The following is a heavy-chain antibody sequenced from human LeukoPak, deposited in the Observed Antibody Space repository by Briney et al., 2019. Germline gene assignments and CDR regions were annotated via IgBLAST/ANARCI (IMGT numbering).Heavy chain of an antibody. CDR1: GFTFDDYA. Sequence: PGRSLRLSCAASGFTFDDYAMHWVRQAPAKGLEWVSGISWNSDSRGYADSVKGRFTISRDNAKKSLHLQMNSLRAEDTALYYCAKVAGPWTYYYYYGMDVWGQGTTVTVSS. D-gene: IGHD6-19*01. CDR3: AKVAGPWTYYYYYGMDV. J-gene: IGHJ6*02. CDR2: ISWNSDSR. V-gene: IGHV3-9*01.